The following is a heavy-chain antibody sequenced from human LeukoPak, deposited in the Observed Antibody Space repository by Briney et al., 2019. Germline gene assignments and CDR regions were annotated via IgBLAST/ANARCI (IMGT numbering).Heavy chain of an antibody. CDR1: GFTFSAYG. J-gene: IGHJ4*02. D-gene: IGHD2-21*02. Sequence: GSLRLSCSASGFTFSAYGMSWFRQAPGKGLEWVSAITYSSGNTYYADSVKGRFTISRDNSKNTLYLQMNSLRAEDTALYYCAKDGTGCGGDCYSDYWGQGTLVTVSS. CDR3: AKDGTGCGGDCYSDY. CDR2: ITYSSGNT. V-gene: IGHV3-23*01.